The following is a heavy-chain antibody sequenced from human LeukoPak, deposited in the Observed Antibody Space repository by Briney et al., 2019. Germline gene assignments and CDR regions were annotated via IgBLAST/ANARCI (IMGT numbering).Heavy chain of an antibody. D-gene: IGHD3-10*01. Sequence: GGSLRLSCAASGFTFSSYGINWVRQAPGKGLEWVSYISDSGSTIYYADSVKGRFTISRDNAKNSLYLQMNSLRAEDTAVYYCAREMEGDYGSGTFFNHWGQGNMVTVSS. V-gene: IGHV3-48*04. CDR3: AREMEGDYGSGTFFNH. J-gene: IGHJ4*02. CDR1: GFTFSSYG. CDR2: ISDSGSTI.